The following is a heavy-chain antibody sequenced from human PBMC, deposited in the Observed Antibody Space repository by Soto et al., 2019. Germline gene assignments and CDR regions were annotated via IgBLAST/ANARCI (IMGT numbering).Heavy chain of an antibody. V-gene: IGHV3-23*01. J-gene: IGHJ6*02. CDR3: AKGPTIFGVVIITDYYYGMYV. CDR2: ISGGGGST. CDR1: GFTFSSYA. Sequence: PGGSLRLSCAASGFTFSSYAMSWVRQAPGKGLEWVSAISGGGGSTYYTDSVKGRFTISRDNSKNTLYLQMNSLGAEDTALYYCAKGPTIFGVVIITDYYYGMYVWGQGTTVTVSS. D-gene: IGHD3-3*01.